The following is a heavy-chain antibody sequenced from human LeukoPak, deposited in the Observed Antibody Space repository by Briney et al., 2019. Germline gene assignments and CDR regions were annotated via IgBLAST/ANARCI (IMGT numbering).Heavy chain of an antibody. D-gene: IGHD3-10*01. V-gene: IGHV4-59*01. CDR3: ARSYGSGNYFDY. CDR2: IYYSGSA. Sequence: PSETLSLTCTVSGGSISTYYWSWIRQPPGKGLEWIGYIYYSGSAKYNPSLKSRVTLSVDTSKNQFSLKLSSVTAADTAVYYCARSYGSGNYFDYWGQGTLVTVPS. CDR1: GGSISTYY. J-gene: IGHJ4*02.